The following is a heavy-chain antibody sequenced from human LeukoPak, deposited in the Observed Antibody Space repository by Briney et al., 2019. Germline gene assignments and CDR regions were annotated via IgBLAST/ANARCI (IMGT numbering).Heavy chain of an antibody. D-gene: IGHD6-13*01. CDR3: ARESEQLDLDY. V-gene: IGHV3-48*03. Sequence: GGSLRLSCAASGFTFSSYEMNWVRQAPGKGLEWVSYISSSGSTIYYADSVKGRFTISRDNAKNSLYLQMNSLRAEDTAVYYCARESEQLDLDYWDQGTLVTVSS. CDR2: ISSSGSTI. J-gene: IGHJ4*02. CDR1: GFTFSSYE.